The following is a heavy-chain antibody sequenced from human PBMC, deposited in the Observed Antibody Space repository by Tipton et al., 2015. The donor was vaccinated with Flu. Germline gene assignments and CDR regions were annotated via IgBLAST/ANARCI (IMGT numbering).Heavy chain of an antibody. J-gene: IGHJ4*02. CDR1: GFIFRRYA. V-gene: IGHV3-23*01. D-gene: IGHD6-19*01. Sequence: SLRLSCAASGFIFRRYAMSWVRQAPGKRLEWISAMSGGGGVTYYADSVKGRFTISRDISKNTLYLRMNSLRAEDTAIYYCAKVIPEKVAGLDYWGQGTLVTVSS. CDR2: MSGGGGVT. CDR3: AKVIPEKVAGLDY.